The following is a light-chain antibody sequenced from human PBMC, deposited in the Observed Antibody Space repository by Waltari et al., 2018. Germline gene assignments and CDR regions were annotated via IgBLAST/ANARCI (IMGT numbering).Light chain of an antibody. CDR2: HVN. CDR1: SSDVGYYNF. Sequence: QSALTQTATVSGSPGQSITISCTGTSSDVGYYNFASSYQPHPSKAPKLIIYHVNKRPSGVSHRFSGSKSGNTASLTISGLQAADEADYYCCSYAGSSISVFGGGTRLTVL. J-gene: IGLJ3*02. V-gene: IGLV2-23*02. CDR3: CSYAGSSISV.